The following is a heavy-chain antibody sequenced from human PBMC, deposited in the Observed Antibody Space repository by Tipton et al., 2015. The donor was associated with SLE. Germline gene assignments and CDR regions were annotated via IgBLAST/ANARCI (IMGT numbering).Heavy chain of an antibody. Sequence: LRLSCAVHGLSFSGYQWSWIRQPPGKGLEWIGGINHSGTTNYNSSLKSRVTISVATSKNQLSLKMSSVTAADTAVYFCARRADSGYDLKWFDPWGQGTLVTVSS. J-gene: IGHJ5*02. V-gene: IGHV4-34*01. CDR1: GLSFSGYQ. D-gene: IGHD5-12*01. CDR3: ARRADSGYDLKWFDP. CDR2: INHSGTT.